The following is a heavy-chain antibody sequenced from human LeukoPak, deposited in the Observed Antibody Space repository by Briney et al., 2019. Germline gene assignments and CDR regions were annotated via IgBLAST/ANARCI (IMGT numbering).Heavy chain of an antibody. CDR2: ISGSGGST. CDR1: GFTFSIYA. J-gene: IGHJ3*02. D-gene: IGHD6-6*01. V-gene: IGHV3-23*01. CDR3: AKCELMYSSSLRNDAFDI. Sequence: PGGSLRLSCAASGFTFSIYAMSWVRQAPGKGLEWVSGISGSGGSTYYADSVKGRFTISRDTSKNTLYLQMNSLRAEDTAVYYCAKCELMYSSSLRNDAFDIWGQGTMVTVSS.